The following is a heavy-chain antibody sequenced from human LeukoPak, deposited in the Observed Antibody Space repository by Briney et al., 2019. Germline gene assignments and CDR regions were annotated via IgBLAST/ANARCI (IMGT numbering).Heavy chain of an antibody. CDR1: GFTFSSYS. CDR2: ISSSSSYI. D-gene: IGHD5-18*01. CDR3: ARDRVGTAMVVVFDY. J-gene: IGHJ4*02. Sequence: PGGSLRLSCAASGFTFSSYSMNWVRQAPGKGLEWVSSISSSSSYIYYADSVKGQFTISRDSAENSLYLQMNSLRAEDTAVYYCARDRVGTAMVVVFDYWGQGTPVTVSS. V-gene: IGHV3-21*01.